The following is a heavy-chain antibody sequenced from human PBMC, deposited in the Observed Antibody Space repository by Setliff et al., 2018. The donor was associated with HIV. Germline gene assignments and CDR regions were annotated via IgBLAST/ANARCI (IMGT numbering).Heavy chain of an antibody. D-gene: IGHD3-10*01. CDR2: IYWDDDK. Sequence: TLSLTCTVSGGSISSYYWSWIRQLPGKALEWLSLIYWDDDKRYTPSLKSRLTITKDTSKNQVFLIMANMDPVDTGTYYCVHRQYYGSGSFDYWGQGTLVTVS. CDR1: GGSISSYYW. CDR3: VHRQYYGSGSFDY. V-gene: IGHV2-5*08. J-gene: IGHJ4*02.